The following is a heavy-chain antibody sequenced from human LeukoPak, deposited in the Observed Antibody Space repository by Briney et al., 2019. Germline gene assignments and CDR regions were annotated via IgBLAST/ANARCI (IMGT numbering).Heavy chain of an antibody. CDR2: IYYSGST. V-gene: IGHV4-59*01. D-gene: IGHD2-21*02. CDR1: GGSISSYY. J-gene: IGHJ1*01. Sequence: SETLSLTCTVSGGSISSYYWSWIRQPPGKGLKWIGYIYYSGSTNYNPSLKSRVTTSVDTSKNQFSLKLSPVTAADTAVYYCASRAYCGGDCYHPYPLQHWGQGTLVTVSS. CDR3: ASRAYCGGDCYHPYPLQH.